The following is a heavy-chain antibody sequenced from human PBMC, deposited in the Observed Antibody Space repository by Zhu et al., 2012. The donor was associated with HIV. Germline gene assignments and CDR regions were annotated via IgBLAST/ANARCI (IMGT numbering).Heavy chain of an antibody. CDR1: GGSFISYY. CDR2: SIPVGAP. J-gene: IGHJ4*02. CDR3: ARDIADPTTVTTTYYFDY. Sequence: QVQLQESGPGLVKPSETLSLTCTVSGGSFISYYWSWIRQPAGKGWSGLGVSIPVGAPTITPPPRVESPCQWTQSKKQFSLKLRSVTAADTAVYYCARDIADPTTVTTTYYFDYWGQGTLVTVSS. D-gene: IGHD4-17*01. V-gene: IGHV4-4*07.